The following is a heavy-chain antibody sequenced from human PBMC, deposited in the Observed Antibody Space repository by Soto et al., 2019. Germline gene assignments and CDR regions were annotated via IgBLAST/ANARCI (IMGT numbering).Heavy chain of an antibody. V-gene: IGHV4-34*01. Sequence: SEILSLTCTVSGGSISSYYWSWIRQPPGKGLEWIGEINHSGSTNYNPSLKSRVTISVDTSKNQFSLKLSSVTAADTAVYYCARSTAETYDILTGYYDYWGQGTLVTVSS. CDR1: GGSISSYY. CDR2: INHSGST. D-gene: IGHD3-9*01. J-gene: IGHJ4*02. CDR3: ARSTAETYDILTGYYDY.